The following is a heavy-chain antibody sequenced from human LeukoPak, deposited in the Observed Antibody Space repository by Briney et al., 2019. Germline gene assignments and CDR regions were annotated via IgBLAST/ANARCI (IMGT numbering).Heavy chain of an antibody. J-gene: IGHJ5*02. V-gene: IGHV4-59*01. CDR2: IYYSGST. CDR3: ARVSSPKYCSSTSCSTRYNWFDP. CDR1: GGSTSSYY. Sequence: SETLSLTCTVSGGSTSSYYWSWIRQPPGKGLEWIGYIYYSGSTNYNPSLKSRVTISVDTSKNQFSLKLSSVTAADTAVYYCARVSSPKYCSSTSCSTRYNWFDPWGQGTLVTVSS. D-gene: IGHD2-2*02.